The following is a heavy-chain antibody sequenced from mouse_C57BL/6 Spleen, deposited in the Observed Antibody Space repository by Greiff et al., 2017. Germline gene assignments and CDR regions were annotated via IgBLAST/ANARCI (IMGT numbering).Heavy chain of an antibody. Sequence: EVQRVESGPELVKPGASVKIPCKASGYTFTDYNMDWVKQSHGKSLEWIGDINPNNGGTIYNQKFKGKATLTVDKSSSTAYMELRSLTSEDTAVYYCARGNYYGSSYGYFDVWGTGTTVTVSS. CDR3: ARGNYYGSSYGYFDV. J-gene: IGHJ1*03. D-gene: IGHD1-1*01. CDR1: GYTFTDYN. V-gene: IGHV1-18*01. CDR2: INPNNGGT.